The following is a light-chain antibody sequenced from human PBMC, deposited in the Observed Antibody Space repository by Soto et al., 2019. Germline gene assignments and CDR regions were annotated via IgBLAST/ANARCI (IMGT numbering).Light chain of an antibody. J-gene: IGKJ5*01. Sequence: DIQMTQSPSSLYASMGDRVTITCQASHDITTYLNWYQQKPGKAPKLLIFDASSLETGVPSRFSGSGSGTDFTLTISGLQPEDIGTYWCQQYDDLPITFGQGTRLGIK. CDR3: QQYDDLPIT. V-gene: IGKV1-33*01. CDR2: DAS. CDR1: HDITTY.